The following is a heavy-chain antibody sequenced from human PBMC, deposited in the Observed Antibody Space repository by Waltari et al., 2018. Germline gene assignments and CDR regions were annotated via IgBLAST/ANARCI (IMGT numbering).Heavy chain of an antibody. J-gene: IGHJ4*02. D-gene: IGHD5-12*01. Sequence: EVQLVESGGGLVHPGGTLSLSCAASGFTFGTSWMNWVRQAPGRGPGWVAKIKPDGSGRSYVDFVRGRVTISRDNAKSSLYRQINSLTVEDTAIYYCARDRGWLQFDYWGQGALVIVSS. CDR1: GFTFGTSW. CDR2: IKPDGSGR. V-gene: IGHV3-7*04. CDR3: ARDRGWLQFDY.